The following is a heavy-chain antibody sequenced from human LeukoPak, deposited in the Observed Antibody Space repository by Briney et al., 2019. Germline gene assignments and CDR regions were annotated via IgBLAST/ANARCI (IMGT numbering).Heavy chain of an antibody. CDR3: AKGSIAAAGFDY. Sequence: GGSLRLSCAASGFTFSSYGMHWVRQAPGKGLEWVAVISYDGSNKYYADTVKGRFTISRDNSKNKLYLQMNSLRAEDTAVYYCAKGSIAAAGFDYWGQGTLVTVSS. CDR1: GFTFSSYG. J-gene: IGHJ4*02. V-gene: IGHV3-30*18. CDR2: ISYDGSNK. D-gene: IGHD6-13*01.